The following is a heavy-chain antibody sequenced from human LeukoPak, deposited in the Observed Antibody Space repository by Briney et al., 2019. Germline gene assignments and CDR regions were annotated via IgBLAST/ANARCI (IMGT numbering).Heavy chain of an antibody. Sequence: ASVKVSCKASGYTFTNYYLHWVRQAPGQGLEWMGWINPNSGGTNYAQKFQGRVTMTRDTSISTAYMELSRLRSDDTAVYYCARDLRGGYYYDSSGYYPWGQGTLVTVSS. J-gene: IGHJ5*02. V-gene: IGHV1-2*02. CDR1: GYTFTNYY. D-gene: IGHD3-22*01. CDR2: INPNSGGT. CDR3: ARDLRGGYYYDSSGYYP.